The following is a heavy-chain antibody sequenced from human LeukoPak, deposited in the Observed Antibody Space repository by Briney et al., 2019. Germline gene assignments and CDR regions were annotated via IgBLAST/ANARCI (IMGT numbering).Heavy chain of an antibody. CDR2: INHSGST. Sequence: PSETLSLTCAVYGGSFSGYYWSWIRQPPGKGLEWIGEINHSGSTNYNPSLKSRVTISVDTSKNQFSLKLSSVTAADTAVCYCARGRSSGWSNYYYYYGMDVWGKGTTVTVSS. CDR3: ARGRSSGWSNYYYYYGMDV. V-gene: IGHV4-34*01. CDR1: GGSFSGYY. D-gene: IGHD6-19*01. J-gene: IGHJ6*04.